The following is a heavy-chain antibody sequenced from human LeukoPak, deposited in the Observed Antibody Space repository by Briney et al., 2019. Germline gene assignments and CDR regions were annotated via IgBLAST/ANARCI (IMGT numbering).Heavy chain of an antibody. CDR1: GGSISSYY. J-gene: IGHJ5*01. CDR2: IYYSGST. Sequence: SETLSLTCTVSGGSISSYYWSWIRQHPGKGLEWIGYIYYSGSTYYNPSLKSPVTISVDTSKNQFSLKLSSVTAADTAVYYCARDPGGNWLDYWGQGTLVTVSS. D-gene: IGHD2-15*01. CDR3: ARDPGGNWLDY. V-gene: IGHV4-59*06.